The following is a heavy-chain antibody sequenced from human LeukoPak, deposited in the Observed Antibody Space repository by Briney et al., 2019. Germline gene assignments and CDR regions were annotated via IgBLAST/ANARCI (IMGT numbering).Heavy chain of an antibody. CDR3: ARSPPYSGSYYVDY. CDR2: IYYSGST. V-gene: IGHV4-59*08. D-gene: IGHD1-26*01. J-gene: IGHJ4*02. CDR1: GGSISSYY. Sequence: SESLSLTCTVSGGSISSYYWSWIRQPPGKGLEWIGYIYYSGSTNYNPSLKSRVTISVDTSKNHFSLKLSSVTAADTAVYYCARSPPYSGSYYVDYWGQGTLVTVSS.